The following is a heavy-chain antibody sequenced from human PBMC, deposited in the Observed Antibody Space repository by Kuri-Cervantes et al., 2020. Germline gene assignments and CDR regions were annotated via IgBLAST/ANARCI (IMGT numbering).Heavy chain of an antibody. V-gene: IGHV4-59*01. J-gene: IGHJ4*02. CDR2: IYYSGST. Sequence: ESLKISCAVYGGSFSGYYWSWIRQPPGKGLEWMGYIYYSGSTNYNPSLKSRVTISVDTSKNQFSLKLSSVTAADTAVYYCARDSKDSGFDYWGQGTLVTVSS. CDR1: GGSFSGYY. CDR3: ARDSKDSGFDY. D-gene: IGHD2-15*01.